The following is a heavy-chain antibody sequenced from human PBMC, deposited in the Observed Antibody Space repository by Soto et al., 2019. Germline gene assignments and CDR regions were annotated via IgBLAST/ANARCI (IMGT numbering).Heavy chain of an antibody. CDR3: ARDKIEYSSSSYFDY. J-gene: IGHJ4*02. CDR1: GGTSSSYA. V-gene: IGHV1-69*13. D-gene: IGHD6-6*01. CDR2: IIPIFGTA. Sequence: SVKVSCKASGGTSSSYAISWVRQAPGQGLEWMGGIIPIFGTANYAQKFQGRVTITADESTSTAYMELSSLRSEDTAVYYCARDKIEYSSSSYFDYWGQGTLVTVSS.